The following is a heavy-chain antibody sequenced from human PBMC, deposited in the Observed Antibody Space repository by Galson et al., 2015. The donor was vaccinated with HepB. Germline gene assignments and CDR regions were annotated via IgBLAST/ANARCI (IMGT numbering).Heavy chain of an antibody. D-gene: IGHD2-21*01. CDR3: ARAAYCGGDCYSGFGGFDP. Sequence: SMRLSCAASGFTFSSYWMHWVRQAPGKGLVWVSRINSDGSSTSYADSVKGRFTISRDNAKNTLYLKMNSLRAEDTAVDYCARAAYCGGDCYSGFGGFDPWGQGTLVTVSS. CDR1: GFTFSSYW. J-gene: IGHJ5*02. CDR2: INSDGSST. V-gene: IGHV3-74*01.